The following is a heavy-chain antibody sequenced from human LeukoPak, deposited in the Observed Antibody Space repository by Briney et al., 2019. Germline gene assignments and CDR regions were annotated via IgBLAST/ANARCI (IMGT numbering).Heavy chain of an antibody. CDR2: IYTGGST. Sequence: SETLSLTCTVSGGSISSGSYYWSWIRQPAGKGLEWIGRIYTGGSTNYNPSLKSRVTISVDTSKNQFSLKLSSVTAADTAVYYCARGVELRNYPFDPWGQGTLVTVSS. CDR3: ARGVELRNYPFDP. CDR1: GGSISSGSYY. V-gene: IGHV4-61*02. J-gene: IGHJ5*02. D-gene: IGHD1-7*01.